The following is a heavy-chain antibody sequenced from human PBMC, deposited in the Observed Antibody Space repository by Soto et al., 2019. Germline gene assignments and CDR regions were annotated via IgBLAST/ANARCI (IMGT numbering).Heavy chain of an antibody. V-gene: IGHV5-51*01. CDR1: GYSFTSYW. J-gene: IGHJ6*02. CDR3: ARSVVPAAIDYYYYGMDV. Sequence: GESLKISCKGSGYSFTSYWIGWVRQMPGKGLEWMGIIYPGDSDTRYSPSFQGQVTISADKSISTAYLQWSSLKASDTAMYYCARSVVPAAIDYYYYGMDVWGQGTTVTVSS. D-gene: IGHD2-2*02. CDR2: IYPGDSDT.